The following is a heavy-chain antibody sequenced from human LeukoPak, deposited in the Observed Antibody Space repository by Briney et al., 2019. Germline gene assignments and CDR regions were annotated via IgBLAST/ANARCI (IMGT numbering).Heavy chain of an antibody. CDR3: ARDIVYLIDEDYG. V-gene: IGHV4-4*07. J-gene: IGHJ4*02. CDR1: GGSFNSYY. Sequence: SETLSLTCSVSGGSFNSYYWSWLRQPAGKGLEWIGRIRASATPDYSPSLQSRVTISIDTSQGQVSLSLTSVTAADTAVYYCARDIVYLIDEDYGWGQGTLVTVSS. D-gene: IGHD4-17*01. CDR2: IRASATP.